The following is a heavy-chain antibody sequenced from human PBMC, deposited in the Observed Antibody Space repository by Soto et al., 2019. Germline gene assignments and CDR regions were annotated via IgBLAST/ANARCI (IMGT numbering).Heavy chain of an antibody. CDR1: GFTFSSYA. CDR2: ISYDASNK. J-gene: IGHJ4*02. V-gene: IGHV3-30-3*01. D-gene: IGHD6-13*01. CDR3: ARGYSSSSAAFDY. Sequence: VQLVESGGGVVQPGRSLRLSCAASGFTFSSYAMHWVRQAPGKGLEWLAVISYDASNKYYADSVKGRFTISRDNSKNTLYMQMNSLRAEETAVYYCARGYSSSSAAFDYWGQGTLVTVSS.